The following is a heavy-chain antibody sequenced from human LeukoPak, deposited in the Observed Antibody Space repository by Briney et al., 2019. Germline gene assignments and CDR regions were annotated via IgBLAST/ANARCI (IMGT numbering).Heavy chain of an antibody. V-gene: IGHV3-64*02. J-gene: IGHJ4*02. D-gene: IGHD6-19*01. CDR1: GFTFSSYS. CDR2: ISTNGDRT. Sequence: GGSLRLSCAASGFTFSSYSMNWVRQAPGKGLEFVSVISTNGDRTYYADSVKGRFTISRDNSKNTLYLQMGSLRADDMAVYYCARGVAISSSGWYGTFDYWGQGALVTVSS. CDR3: ARGVAISSSGWYGTFDY.